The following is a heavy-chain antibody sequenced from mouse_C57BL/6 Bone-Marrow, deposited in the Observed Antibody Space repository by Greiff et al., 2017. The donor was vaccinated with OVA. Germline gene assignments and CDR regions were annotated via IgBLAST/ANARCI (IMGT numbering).Heavy chain of an antibody. D-gene: IGHD3-3*01. J-gene: IGHJ2*01. CDR3: ARGGLLFDY. CDR2: INPNNGGT. CDR1: GYTFTDYY. Sequence: VQLQQSGPELVKPGASVKISCKASGYTFTDYYMNWVKQSHGKSLEWIGDINPNNGGTSYNQKFKGKATLTVDKSSSTAYMELRSLTSEDSAVYYWARGGLLFDYWGQGTTLTVAS. V-gene: IGHV1-26*01.